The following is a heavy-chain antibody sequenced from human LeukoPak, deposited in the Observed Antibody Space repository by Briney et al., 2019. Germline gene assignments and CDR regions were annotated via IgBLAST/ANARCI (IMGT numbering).Heavy chain of an antibody. CDR1: GFTLSTYE. J-gene: IGHJ6*02. V-gene: IGHV3-48*03. Sequence: RGSLRLSCAASGFTLSTYEMNWVRQAPGKGLEWVAYIGRYGVTTYYADSVKGRFTISGDNAKNSLNLQMNSLRAEDTAVYYCATLSDRNFYYSYGLDVWGQGTTVTVS. CDR3: ATLSDRNFYYSYGLDV. D-gene: IGHD1-14*01. CDR2: IGRYGVTT.